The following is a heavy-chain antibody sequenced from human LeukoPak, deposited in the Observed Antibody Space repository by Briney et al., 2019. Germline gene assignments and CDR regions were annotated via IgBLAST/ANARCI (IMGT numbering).Heavy chain of an antibody. CDR1: GGTFSRYA. Sequence: ASVKVSCMACGGTFSRYAIRWVRPAPGQGLEWMGGIIPIFGTANYAQKFQGRVTITADESTSTAYMELSSLRSEDTAVYYCARDRRYNWNDGGGVYFDYWGQGTLVTVSS. CDR3: ARDRRYNWNDGGGVYFDY. CDR2: IIPIFGTA. D-gene: IGHD1-20*01. V-gene: IGHV1-69*01. J-gene: IGHJ4*02.